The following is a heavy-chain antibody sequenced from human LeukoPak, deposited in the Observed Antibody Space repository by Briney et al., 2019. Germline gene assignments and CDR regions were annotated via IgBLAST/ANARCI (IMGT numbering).Heavy chain of an antibody. CDR2: IYYSGST. J-gene: IGHJ4*02. CDR1: GASISSYY. CDR3: ARGRGWLQSTPFDY. D-gene: IGHD5-24*01. Sequence: SETLSPTCSVSGASISSYYWSWIRQPPGKGLEWIGYIYYSGSTNYNPSLKSRVTMSLDTSKSQFSLNLSSVTAADTAVYYCARGRGWLQSTPFDYWGQGTLVTVSS. V-gene: IGHV4-59*01.